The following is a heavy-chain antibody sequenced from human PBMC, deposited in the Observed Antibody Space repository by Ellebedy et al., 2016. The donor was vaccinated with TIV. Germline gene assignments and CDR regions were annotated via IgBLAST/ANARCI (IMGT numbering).Heavy chain of an antibody. Sequence: AASVKVSCKASGFTFTSFGISWVRQAPGQGLEWMGWISVYNGDTNYAKKIQGRVNMTTDTSTTTAYMELRSLRPDDTAVYYCARVGWGYSGGEDFWGQGTLVTVSS. CDR1: GFTFTSFG. V-gene: IGHV1-18*04. J-gene: IGHJ4*02. CDR3: ARVGWGYSGGEDF. D-gene: IGHD5-12*01. CDR2: ISVYNGDT.